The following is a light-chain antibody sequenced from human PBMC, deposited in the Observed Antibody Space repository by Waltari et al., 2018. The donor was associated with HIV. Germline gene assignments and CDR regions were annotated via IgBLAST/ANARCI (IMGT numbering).Light chain of an antibody. CDR1: ALPTNY. J-gene: IGLJ3*02. V-gene: IGLV3-25*03. Sequence: SYELTQPPSASVSPGQPARISCSGDALPTNYVVGYQQRPGQAPVMLIYREKERPSGIPDPFSGSSAGTTVTLTISGVQAEDEADYYCQSADSTGTYWVFGGGTKLTVL. CDR2: REK. CDR3: QSADSTGTYWV.